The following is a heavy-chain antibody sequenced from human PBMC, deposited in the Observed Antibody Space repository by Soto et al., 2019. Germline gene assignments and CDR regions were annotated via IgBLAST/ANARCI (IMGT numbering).Heavy chain of an antibody. CDR3: ARAIGSCNVGTCSAAFDL. CDR1: GLSFSSDS. V-gene: IGHV3-21*01. J-gene: IGHJ3*01. CDR2: ISGSSSYI. D-gene: IGHD2-15*01. Sequence: PGGSLRLSCTASGLSFSSDSMNWVRQAPGKGLEWVSSISGSSSYIYYADSVKGRFTISRDNAKNSVYLQMNSLRAEDTAVYYCARAIGSCNVGTCSAAFDLWGQGTMVTVS.